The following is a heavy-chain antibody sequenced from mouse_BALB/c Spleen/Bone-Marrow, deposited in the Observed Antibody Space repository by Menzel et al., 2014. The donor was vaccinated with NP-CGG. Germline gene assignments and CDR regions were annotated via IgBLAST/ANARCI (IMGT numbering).Heavy chain of an antibody. Sequence: EVMLVESGRGLVQPGGPRKLSCAASGFTFSSFGMHWVRQAPEKGLEWVAYISSGSSTIFYADTVKGRFTVSRDNPKNTLFLQMTSLRSEDAAMYYCTRGGNWDDFDYWGQGTTLTVSS. D-gene: IGHD4-1*01. CDR3: TRGGNWDDFDY. J-gene: IGHJ2*01. CDR2: ISSGSSTI. V-gene: IGHV5-17*02. CDR1: GFTFSSFG.